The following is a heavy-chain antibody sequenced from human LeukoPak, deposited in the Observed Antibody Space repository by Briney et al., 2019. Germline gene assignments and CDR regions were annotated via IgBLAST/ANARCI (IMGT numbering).Heavy chain of an antibody. CDR2: IYYSGST. D-gene: IGHD1-26*01. CDR3: ARDYSGSYEIYNWFDS. CDR1: GGSISSSSYY. Sequence: PSETLSLTCTVSGGSISSSSYYWGWIRQPPGKGLEWIGSIYYSGSTYYNPSLKSRVTISVDTSKNQFSLKLSSVTAADTAVYYCARDYSGSYEIYNWFDSWGQGTLVTVSS. V-gene: IGHV4-39*07. J-gene: IGHJ5*01.